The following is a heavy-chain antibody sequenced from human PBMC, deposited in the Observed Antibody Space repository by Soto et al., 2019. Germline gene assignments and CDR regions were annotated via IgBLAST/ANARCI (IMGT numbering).Heavy chain of an antibody. Sequence: QVQLVQSGAEVKKPGASVKVSCKASGYTFTSYDINWVRQATGQGLEWMGWMNCDSGNTGFAPNFQGRVSMTRDSSSNTAYMELSSLRSDDTAIYSCARGETFDPWGQGTLVTVSS. V-gene: IGHV1-8*01. CDR1: GYTFTSYD. CDR3: ARGETFDP. CDR2: MNCDSGNT. J-gene: IGHJ5*02.